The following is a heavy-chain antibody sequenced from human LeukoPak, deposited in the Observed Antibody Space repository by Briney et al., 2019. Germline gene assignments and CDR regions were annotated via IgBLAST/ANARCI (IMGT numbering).Heavy chain of an antibody. D-gene: IGHD1-26*01. V-gene: IGHV3-21*01. CDR2: ISSSSSYI. CDR1: GFTFSSYS. J-gene: IGHJ5*02. Sequence: GGSLRLSCAASGFTFSSYSMNWVGQASGKGLEWVSSISSSSSYIYYADSVKGRFTISRDNAKNSLYLQMNSLRAEDTAVYYCARDSGHAAWWFDPWGQGTLVTVSS. CDR3: ARDSGHAAWWFDP.